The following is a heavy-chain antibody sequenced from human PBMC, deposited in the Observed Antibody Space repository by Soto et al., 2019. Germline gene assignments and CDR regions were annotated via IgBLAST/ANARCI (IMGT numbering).Heavy chain of an antibody. Sequence: GASVKVSCKASGYTFTTYGISWVRQAPGQGLEWMGWISTYNANTNYAQKFQGRVTMTTDTSSSTAYMELRSLRSDDTAVYYCARALMVRGVINYYFDYWGQGTPVTVSS. J-gene: IGHJ4*02. V-gene: IGHV1-18*04. CDR3: ARALMVRGVINYYFDY. D-gene: IGHD3-10*01. CDR1: GYTFTTYG. CDR2: ISTYNANT.